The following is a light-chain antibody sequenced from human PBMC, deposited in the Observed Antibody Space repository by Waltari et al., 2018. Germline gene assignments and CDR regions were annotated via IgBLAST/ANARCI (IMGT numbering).Light chain of an antibody. CDR2: WAS. CDR3: QQYYSTPPT. Sequence: DIVMTQSPDSLAVSLGERATNNCKSSQSVLYSSNNRNFLAWYQKKPGQPPKLLISWASTRESGVPDRFSGSGSGTDFTLIIGSLQAEDVAVYYCQQYYSTPPTFGQGTRLEIK. V-gene: IGKV4-1*01. CDR1: QSVLYSSNNRNF. J-gene: IGKJ5*01.